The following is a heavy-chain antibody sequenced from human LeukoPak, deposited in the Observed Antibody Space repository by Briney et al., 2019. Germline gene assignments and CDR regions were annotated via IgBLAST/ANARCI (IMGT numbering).Heavy chain of an antibody. CDR2: INPNSGGT. V-gene: IGHV1-2*02. CDR3: ARDKVGWSRRRVGRTSDYSYYYYMDV. CDR1: GYTFTGYY. J-gene: IGHJ6*03. Sequence: ASVKVSCKASGYTFTGYYMHWVRQAPGQGLEWMGWINPNSGGTNYAQKFQGRVTMTRDTSISTAYMELSRLRSDDTAVYYCARDKVGWSRRRVGRTSDYSYYYYMDVWGKGTTVTISS. D-gene: IGHD6-19*01.